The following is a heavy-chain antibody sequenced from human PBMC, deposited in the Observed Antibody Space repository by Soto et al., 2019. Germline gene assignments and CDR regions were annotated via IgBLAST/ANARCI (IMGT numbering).Heavy chain of an antibody. CDR2: VSPDGSST. CDR3: ARDQDTYGQAVFDS. D-gene: IGHD2-15*01. V-gene: IGHV3-74*03. Sequence: GGSLRLSCETSGFTFTTFWMHWVRQVPGKGLVWVSRVSPDGSSTTYADSVKGRFTISRDNAKNTMFLQMNNLRVDDTALYFCARDQDTYGQAVFDSWGQETLVTVSA. CDR1: GFTFTTFW. J-gene: IGHJ4*02.